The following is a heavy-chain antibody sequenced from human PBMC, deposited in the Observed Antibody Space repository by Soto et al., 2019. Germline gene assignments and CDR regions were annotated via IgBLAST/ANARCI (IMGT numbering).Heavy chain of an antibody. D-gene: IGHD6-19*01. J-gene: IGHJ4*02. CDR2: IKHRGTT. V-gene: IGHV4-34*02. Sequence: QVQLQQWGAGLLKPSETLSLTCAVYGGSFRNYFWTWIRQPPGKGLEWIGEIKHRGTTSYNPSLKSRLTISVDRSKSQSSLKLFSVTAAHTAVYYCARGKWLDNDWGQGTLVTVSS. CDR3: ARGKWLDND. CDR1: GGSFRNYF.